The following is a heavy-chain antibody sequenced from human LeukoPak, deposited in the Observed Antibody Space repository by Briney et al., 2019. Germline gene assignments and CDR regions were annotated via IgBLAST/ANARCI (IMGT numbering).Heavy chain of an antibody. CDR2: MSGSASIT. Sequence: PGGSLRLSCAASGFTFSSCSMSWVRQTPGKGREGGSDMSGSASITKYADSVKGRFIISRDNSKNTLFLQMNSLTAEDTAVYYCATGAASIGWLSHDHWGQGTLVTVSS. CDR3: ATGAASIGWLSHDH. D-gene: IGHD2-15*01. J-gene: IGHJ4*02. CDR1: GFTFSSCS. V-gene: IGHV3-23*01.